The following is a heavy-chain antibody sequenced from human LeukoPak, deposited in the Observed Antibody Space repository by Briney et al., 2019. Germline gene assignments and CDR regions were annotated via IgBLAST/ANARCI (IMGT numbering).Heavy chain of an antibody. V-gene: IGHV1-69*01. CDR2: IIPIFGTA. Sequence: SVKVSCKASGATFSSYAISWVRQAPGQGLEWMGGIIPIFGTANYAQKFQGRVTITADESTSTAYMELSSLRSEDTAVYYCARESRYSSSWYWFDPWGQGTLVTVSS. D-gene: IGHD6-13*01. CDR3: ARESRYSSSWYWFDP. CDR1: GATFSSYA. J-gene: IGHJ5*02.